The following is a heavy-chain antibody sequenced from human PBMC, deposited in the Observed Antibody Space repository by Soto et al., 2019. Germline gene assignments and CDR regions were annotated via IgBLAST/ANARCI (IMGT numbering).Heavy chain of an antibody. J-gene: IGHJ4*02. V-gene: IGHV1-8*01. Sequence: QVQLVQSGAEVKKPGASVKVSCKASGYTFTNYDINWLRQAPGQGLEWMGWMNPNSGNTGYAQKFQGSVSMTRNTSISTAYMELSSLRSEDTAVYYCARGYYYGSGSSPDYWGQGTLVTVA. D-gene: IGHD3-10*01. CDR1: GYTFTNYD. CDR3: ARGYYYGSGSSPDY. CDR2: MNPNSGNT.